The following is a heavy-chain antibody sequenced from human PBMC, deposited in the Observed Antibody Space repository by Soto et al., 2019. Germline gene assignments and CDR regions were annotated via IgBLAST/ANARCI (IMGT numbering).Heavy chain of an antibody. CDR2: ISNSGGGT. J-gene: IGHJ4*02. Sequence: EVQLLESGGGLVQPGGSLRLSCAASGFTFNNYAMSWVRQAPGKGLEWVSSISNSGGGTYYADAVKGRFTISRDNSKNTLYLKMNSLRAEDTAVYYCAIGGWGVYTRRDHWGQGNMVTVSS. D-gene: IGHD3-16*01. CDR3: AIGGWGVYTRRDH. V-gene: IGHV3-23*01. CDR1: GFTFNNYA.